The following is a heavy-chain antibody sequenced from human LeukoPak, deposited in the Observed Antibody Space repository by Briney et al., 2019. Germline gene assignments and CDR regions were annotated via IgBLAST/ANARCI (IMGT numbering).Heavy chain of an antibody. CDR3: AGAVAGTIPNYYYYGMDV. V-gene: IGHV4-59*08. CDR2: IYYIGST. CDR1: GGAISSYY. Sequence: SETLSLTCTVSGGAISSYYWSWIRQPPGRGLEWIGCIYYIGSTNYNPSLKSRVTISVDTSKNQFSLKMSSVTAADTAVYYCAGAVAGTIPNYYYYGMDVWGQGTTVTVSS. J-gene: IGHJ6*02. D-gene: IGHD6-19*01.